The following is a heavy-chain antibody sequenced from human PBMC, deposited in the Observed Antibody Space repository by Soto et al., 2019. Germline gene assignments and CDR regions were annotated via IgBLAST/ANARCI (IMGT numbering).Heavy chain of an antibody. CDR2: IHYSGSV. Sequence: QVQLQESGPGLVRPSQTLSLTCTVSGGSISFDHYHWTWIRQPAGKGLEWIGYIHYSGSVYYNPSLQSRVSMSVDTSKNLFSLKLSSVTAADTAVYFCVREDDGGDRDCYGLDVWGQGTTVTVSS. D-gene: IGHD2-21*02. CDR1: GGSISFDHYH. V-gene: IGHV4-30-4*01. J-gene: IGHJ6*02. CDR3: VREDDGGDRDCYGLDV.